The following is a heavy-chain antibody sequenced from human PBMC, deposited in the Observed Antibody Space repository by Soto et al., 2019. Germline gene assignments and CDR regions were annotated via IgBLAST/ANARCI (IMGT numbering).Heavy chain of an antibody. V-gene: IGHV4-30-4*01. Sequence: SETRSLTCPFFRTSITSGDYYWNWNRQPPGKGLEWIAYIYYSGTTYYNPSLKSRVTMSRDTSKNQFSLKFESVTAADTAVYYCAREVGEVDYSSSSDAFDIWGQGTMVT. CDR1: RTSITSGDYY. CDR2: IYYSGTT. J-gene: IGHJ3*02. CDR3: AREVGEVDYSSSSDAFDI. D-gene: IGHD6-6*01.